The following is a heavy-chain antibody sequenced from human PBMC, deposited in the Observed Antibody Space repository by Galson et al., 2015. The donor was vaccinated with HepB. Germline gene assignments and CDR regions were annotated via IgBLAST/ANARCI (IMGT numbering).Heavy chain of an antibody. J-gene: IGHJ4*02. V-gene: IGHV3-23*01. Sequence: SLRLSCAACGFTFTSYGMSWVRQAPGKGLECVPAISRGGDTSDYADSVKGRFTVSRDSSTNTLYLQMNGLRADDTAIYHCVRGTTAPDYWGQGTLVTVSP. CDR3: VRGTTAPDY. CDR1: GFTFTSYG. CDR2: ISRGGDTS. D-gene: IGHD2/OR15-2a*01.